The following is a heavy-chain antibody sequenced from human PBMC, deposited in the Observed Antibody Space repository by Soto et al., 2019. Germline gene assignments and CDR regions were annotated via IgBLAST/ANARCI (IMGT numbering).Heavy chain of an antibody. D-gene: IGHD6-6*01. CDR2: IIPIPGIA. Sequence: SVKVSCKASGGTFSRYTISWVRQAPGQGVEWMGRIIPIPGIANYAQKSQGRVTITADKSTSTAYMELSSLRSEDTAVYYCARDSSDRYYYYYYMDVWGKGTTVTVSS. J-gene: IGHJ6*03. CDR3: ARDSSDRYYYYYYMDV. V-gene: IGHV1-69*04. CDR1: GGTFSRYT.